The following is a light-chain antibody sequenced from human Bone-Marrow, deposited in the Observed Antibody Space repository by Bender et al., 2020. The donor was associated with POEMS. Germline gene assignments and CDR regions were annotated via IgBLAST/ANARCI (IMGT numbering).Light chain of an antibody. J-gene: IGLJ3*02. Sequence: QSVLTQPPSASGTPGQRVTISCSGSNSNIGTNAVNWYQQFPGTAPQLLIYSDNQRPSGVPDRFYAFKSGTSASLAISGIQSEDEADYYCAAWDAGLSGVVFGGGTKLTVL. CDR3: AAWDAGLSGVV. CDR1: NSNIGTNA. CDR2: SDN. V-gene: IGLV1-44*01.